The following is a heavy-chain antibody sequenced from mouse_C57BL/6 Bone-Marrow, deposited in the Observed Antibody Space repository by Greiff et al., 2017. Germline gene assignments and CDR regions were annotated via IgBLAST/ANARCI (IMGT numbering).Heavy chain of an antibody. V-gene: IGHV1-7*01. Sequence: QVQLKESGAELAKPGASVKLSCKASGYTFTSYWMHWVKQRPGQGLEWIGYINPSSGYTKYNQKFKDKATLTADKSSSTAYMQLSILTDEYSAVYYCARGSSNYSWFAYWGQGTLVTVSA. CDR2: INPSSGYT. D-gene: IGHD2-5*01. CDR1: GYTFTSYW. CDR3: ARGSSNYSWFAY. J-gene: IGHJ3*01.